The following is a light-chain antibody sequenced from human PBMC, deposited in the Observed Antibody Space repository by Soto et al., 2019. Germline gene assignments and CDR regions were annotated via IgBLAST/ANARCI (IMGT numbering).Light chain of an antibody. CDR3: QHYDHLTPFT. CDR1: QDIRKY. Sequence: DIQMTQSPSSLSASVGDRVTITCQSSQDIRKYLNWYQQKPGRAPKLLIYGASNLETGVPSRFSGSGYGTDFTFTISSLQPEDIATYYCQHYDHLTPFTFGPGTKVAI. J-gene: IGKJ3*01. CDR2: GAS. V-gene: IGKV1-33*01.